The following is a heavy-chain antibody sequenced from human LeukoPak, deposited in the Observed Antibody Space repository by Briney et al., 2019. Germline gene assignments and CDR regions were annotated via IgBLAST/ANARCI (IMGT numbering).Heavy chain of an antibody. CDR1: GFTFSSYS. CDR2: ISSSSSYI. V-gene: IGHV3-21*01. CDR3: AKNLGEDYCDYYFDY. J-gene: IGHJ4*02. D-gene: IGHD4-17*01. Sequence: GGSLRLSCAASGFTFSSYSMNWVRQAPGKGLEWVSSISSSSSYIYYADSVKGRFTISRDNAKNSLYLQMNSLRAEDTAVYYCAKNLGEDYCDYYFDYWGQGTLVTVSS.